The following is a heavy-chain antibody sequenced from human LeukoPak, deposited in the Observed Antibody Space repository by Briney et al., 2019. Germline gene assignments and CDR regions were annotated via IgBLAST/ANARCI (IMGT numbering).Heavy chain of an antibody. J-gene: IGHJ4*02. CDR2: INPNSGGK. CDR1: GYTFTGDY. Sequence: ASVKVSCKASGYTFTGDYMHWVRQAPGQGLEWMGWINPNSGGKNYAQKFQGRVTMTRDTSISTAYMELSRLRSDDTAVYYCARDLGSSPELDVCFDYWGQGTLVTVSS. CDR3: ARDLGSSPELDVCFDY. D-gene: IGHD6-6*01. V-gene: IGHV1-2*02.